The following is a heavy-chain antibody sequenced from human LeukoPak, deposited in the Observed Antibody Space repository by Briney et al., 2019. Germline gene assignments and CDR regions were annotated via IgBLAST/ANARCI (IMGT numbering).Heavy chain of an antibody. CDR1: GYTFTSYY. J-gene: IGHJ3*02. D-gene: IGHD4-17*01. CDR2: INPNSGGT. CDR3: ARENPMTTVTDAFDI. Sequence: ASVKVSCKASGYTFTSYYMHWVRQAPGQGLEWMGWINPNSGGTNYAQKFQGRVTMTRDTSISTAYMELSRLRSDDTAVYYCARENPMTTVTDAFDIWGQGTMVTVSS. V-gene: IGHV1-2*02.